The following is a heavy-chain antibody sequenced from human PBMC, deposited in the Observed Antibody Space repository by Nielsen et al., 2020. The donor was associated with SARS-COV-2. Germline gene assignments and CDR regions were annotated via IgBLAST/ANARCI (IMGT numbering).Heavy chain of an antibody. D-gene: IGHD4-17*01. Sequence: ASVKVSCKASGYTFTSYAMHWVRQAPGQRLEWMGWINAGNGNTKYSQKFQGRVTITRDTSASTAYMELSSLRSEDTAVYYCARARAGGDTGDYWGQGTLVTVSS. J-gene: IGHJ4*02. CDR2: INAGNGNT. V-gene: IGHV1-3*01. CDR1: GYTFTSYA. CDR3: ARARAGGDTGDY.